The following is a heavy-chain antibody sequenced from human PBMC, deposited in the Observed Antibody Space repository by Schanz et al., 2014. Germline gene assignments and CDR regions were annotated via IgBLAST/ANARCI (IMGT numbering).Heavy chain of an antibody. CDR2: IRNKGDSYAT. Sequence: EVQLVESGGGLAQPGGSLTLSCIASGFTFGDSHMHWVRQASGKGLEWVGHIRNKGDSYATAYAASVKGRFSISRDDSKNTAYLQMNSLNTEDTAVDYCSRQTDSCHDYWGQGTLVTVSS. J-gene: IGHJ4*02. D-gene: IGHD2-2*01. CDR3: SRQTDSCHDY. V-gene: IGHV3-73*01. CDR1: GFTFGDSH.